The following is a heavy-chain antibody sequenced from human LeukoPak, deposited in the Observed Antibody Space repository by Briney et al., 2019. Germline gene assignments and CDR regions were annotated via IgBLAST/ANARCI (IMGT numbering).Heavy chain of an antibody. V-gene: IGHV3-23*01. CDR1: GFTSNNHA. Sequence: GGSLRLSCAASGFTSNNHAMSWFRQAPGKGLEWLSSIVGHGDQYFYADSVKGRFTISRDNSKSTLYLQVNSLKVEDTAVYYCAKYYYGMDVWGQGTTVTVSS. CDR3: AKYYYGMDV. CDR2: IVGHGDQY. J-gene: IGHJ6*02.